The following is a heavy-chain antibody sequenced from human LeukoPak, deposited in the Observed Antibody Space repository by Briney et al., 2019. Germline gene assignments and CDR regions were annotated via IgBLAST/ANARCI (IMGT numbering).Heavy chain of an antibody. V-gene: IGHV1-18*01. J-gene: IGHJ4*02. CDR2: ISGYNGNT. D-gene: IGHD3-22*01. CDR3: ARDLGSNFYYAFDY. CDR1: GYTLTSYG. Sequence: ASVKVSCKASGYTLTSYGISWVGQAPGQGLEWMGWISGYNGNTNYEQKVQGRVTMTTDTSTNTAYMELRSLRSDDTAVYYCARDLGSNFYYAFDYWGQGTLVTVSS.